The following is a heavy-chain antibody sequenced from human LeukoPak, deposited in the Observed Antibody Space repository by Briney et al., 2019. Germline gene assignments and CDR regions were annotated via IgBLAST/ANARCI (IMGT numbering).Heavy chain of an antibody. D-gene: IGHD2-15*01. V-gene: IGHV3-48*01. J-gene: IGHJ3*02. CDR2: ISSSSSTI. CDR3: ASCSGGSCYSGVHAFDI. Sequence: GGSLRLSCAASGFTFSSYSMNWVRQAPGKGLEWVSYISSSSSTIYYADSVKGRFTISRDNAKNSLYLQMNSLRAEDTAVYYCASCSGGSCYSGVHAFDIWGQGTMVTVSS. CDR1: GFTFSSYS.